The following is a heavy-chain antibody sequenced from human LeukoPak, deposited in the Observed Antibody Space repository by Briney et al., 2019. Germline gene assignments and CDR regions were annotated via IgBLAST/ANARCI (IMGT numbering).Heavy chain of an antibody. D-gene: IGHD3-3*01. CDR1: GGSISSYY. CDR3: ARDESNTIFGVGSLGAFDI. CDR2: IYTSGST. Sequence: PSETLSLTCTVSGGSISSYYWSWIRQPAGKGLEWIGRIYTSGSTNYNPSLKSRVTMSVDTSKNQFSPKLSSVTAADTAVYYCARDESNTIFGVGSLGAFDIWGQGTVVTVSS. V-gene: IGHV4-4*07. J-gene: IGHJ3*02.